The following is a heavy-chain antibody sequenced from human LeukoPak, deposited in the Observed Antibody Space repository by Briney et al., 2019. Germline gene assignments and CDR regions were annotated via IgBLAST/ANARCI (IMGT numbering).Heavy chain of an antibody. V-gene: IGHV3-48*03. Sequence: PGGSLRLSCAASGFTFSSYEMNWVRQAPGKGLEWVSYISSSGSTIYYADSVKGRFTISRDNSKNTLYLQMNSLRAEDTAVCYCVRTMPRGLNSGSYYYFDYWGQGPRSPSPQ. CDR1: GFTFSSYE. D-gene: IGHD1-26*01. J-gene: IGHJ4*02. CDR2: ISSSGSTI. CDR3: VRTMPRGLNSGSYYYFDY.